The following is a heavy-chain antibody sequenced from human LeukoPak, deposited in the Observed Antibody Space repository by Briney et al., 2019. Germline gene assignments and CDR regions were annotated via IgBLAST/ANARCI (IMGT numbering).Heavy chain of an antibody. D-gene: IGHD3-10*01. CDR2: IYYSGST. J-gene: IGHJ3*02. CDR1: GGSISSYY. Sequence: TSETLSLTCTVPGGSISSYYWSWIRQPPGKGLEWIGYIYYSGSTNYNPSLKSRVTISVDTSKNQFSLKLSSVTAADTAVYYCASSPYYGDAFDIWGQGTMVTVSS. CDR3: ASSPYYGDAFDI. V-gene: IGHV4-59*01.